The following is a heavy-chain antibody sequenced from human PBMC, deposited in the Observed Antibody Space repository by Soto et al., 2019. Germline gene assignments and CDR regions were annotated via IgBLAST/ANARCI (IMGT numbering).Heavy chain of an antibody. Sequence: QVQLVQSGAEVKKPGSSVKVSCKASGGTFSTSAISWVRQAPGQGLEWVGGIMPVFPTPDYAQKFQGRVTITADESTTTAYLELTSLRTDDTAVYYCARDKDRQQLGGNYYYILDVWGQGTEITVSS. D-gene: IGHD3-3*02. CDR1: GGTFSTSA. CDR3: ARDKDRQQLGGNYYYILDV. V-gene: IGHV1-69*12. J-gene: IGHJ6*02. CDR2: IMPVFPTP.